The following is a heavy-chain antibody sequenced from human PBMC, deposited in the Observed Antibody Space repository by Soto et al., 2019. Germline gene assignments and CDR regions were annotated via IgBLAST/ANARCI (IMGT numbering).Heavy chain of an antibody. CDR2: MDYSGIT. CDR1: GGSISSYY. V-gene: IGHV4-59*01. CDR3: ARGGGVYYFDY. Sequence: QVQLQESGPGLVKPSETLSLTCTVSGGSISSYYWSWIRQPPGKGLEWIGYMDYSGITDYNPSLKSRVTISVDTSKSEFSLKLSSVTAADTAVYYCARGGGVYYFDYWGQGTLVTVSS. J-gene: IGHJ4*02. D-gene: IGHD2-8*02.